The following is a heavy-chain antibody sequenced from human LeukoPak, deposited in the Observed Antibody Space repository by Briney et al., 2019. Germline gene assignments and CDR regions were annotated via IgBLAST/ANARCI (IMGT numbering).Heavy chain of an antibody. CDR3: AKRYFSSTSRYVHGMDV. CDR1: GVTFSSYA. Sequence: VGSLRLSCAASGVTFSSYAMSWVRQAPGKGLEWVSAISGSGGSTYYADSVKGRFTISRDNSKNTMYLQIKSLRAEETAVYYCAKRYFSSTSRYVHGMDVWGKGTPVTASS. D-gene: IGHD2-2*01. V-gene: IGHV3-23*01. CDR2: ISGSGGST. J-gene: IGHJ6*01.